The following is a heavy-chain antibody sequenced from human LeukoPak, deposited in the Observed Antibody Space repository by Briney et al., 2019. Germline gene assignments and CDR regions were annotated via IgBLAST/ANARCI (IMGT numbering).Heavy chain of an antibody. CDR2: ISGHNGDV. CDR1: GYTFSNYG. J-gene: IGHJ4*02. D-gene: IGHD3-10*01. V-gene: IGHV1-18*01. CDR3: ARYNSLLRGVTTSDY. Sequence: GASVKVSCKASGYTFSNYGITFVRQAPGQGLEWMGTISGHNGDVNYAPKFQGRVTMTTDTSTTTAYMELRSLRFDDTAVYYCARYNSLLRGVTTSDYWGQGTLVTVSS.